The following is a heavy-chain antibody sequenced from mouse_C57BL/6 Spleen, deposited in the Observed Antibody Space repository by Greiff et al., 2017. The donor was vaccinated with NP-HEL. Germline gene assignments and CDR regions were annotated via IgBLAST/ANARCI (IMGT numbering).Heavy chain of an antibody. V-gene: IGHV1-54*01. CDR3: ARRNDYVGSRDY. CDR2: INPGSGGT. Sequence: QVQLQQSGAELVRPGTSVKVSCKASGYAFTNYLIEWVKQRPGQGLEWIGVINPGSGGTNYNEKFKGKATLTADKSSSTAYMQLSSLTSEDSAVYFCARRNDYVGSRDYWGQGTSVTVSS. CDR1: GYAFTNYL. J-gene: IGHJ4*01. D-gene: IGHD2-4*01.